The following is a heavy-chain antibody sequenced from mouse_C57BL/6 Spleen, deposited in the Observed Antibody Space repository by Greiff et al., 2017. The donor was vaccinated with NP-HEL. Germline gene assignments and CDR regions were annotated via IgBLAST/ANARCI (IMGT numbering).Heavy chain of an antibody. Sequence: LEESGAELVKPGASVKISCKASGYAFSSYWMNWVKQRPGKGLEWIGQIYPGDGDTNYNGKFKGKATLTADKSSSTAYMQLSSLTSEDSAVYFCARERLLRSYYFDYWGQGTTLTVSS. D-gene: IGHD1-1*01. CDR3: ARERLLRSYYFDY. V-gene: IGHV1-80*01. CDR1: GYAFSSYW. J-gene: IGHJ2*01. CDR2: IYPGDGDT.